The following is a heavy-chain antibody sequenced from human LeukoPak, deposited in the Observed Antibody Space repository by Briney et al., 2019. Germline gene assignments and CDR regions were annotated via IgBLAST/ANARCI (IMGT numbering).Heavy chain of an antibody. CDR1: GFTFSSFA. D-gene: IGHD3-22*01. V-gene: IGHV3-23*01. J-gene: IGHJ4*02. CDR2: ISGAGGNT. CDR3: ARGHHYYDSSAYYY. Sequence: GGSLRLSCAASGFTFSSFAMSWVRQAPGKGLEWVSAISGAGGNTYYSDSVKGRFTISRDTAKNTLYLQMNSLRAEDTAVYYCARGHHYYDSSAYYYWGQGTLVTVSS.